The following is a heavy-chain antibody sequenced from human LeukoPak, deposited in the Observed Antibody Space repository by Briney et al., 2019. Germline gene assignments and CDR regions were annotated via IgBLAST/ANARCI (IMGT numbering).Heavy chain of an antibody. CDR1: GGSISSSSNF. CDR3: ARDSSSWGFDY. D-gene: IGHD6-13*01. J-gene: IGHJ4*02. CDR2: IYDSGST. V-gene: IGHV4-39*02. Sequence: SETLSLTCSVSGGSISSSSNFWGWIRQPPGKGLEWIGSIYDSGSTYNNPSLKSRVTISVDTSKNQFSLKVSSVTAADTAVYYCARDSSSWGFDYWGQGTLVTVSS.